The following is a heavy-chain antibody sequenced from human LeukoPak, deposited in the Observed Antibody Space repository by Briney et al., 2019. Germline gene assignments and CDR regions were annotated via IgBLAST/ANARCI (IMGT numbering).Heavy chain of an antibody. CDR1: GGTFSSYA. D-gene: IGHD3-3*01. CDR3: ARGGLRFLEEWGYYFDY. Sequence: GASVKVSCKASGGTFSSYAISWVRQAPGQGLEWMGGIIPIFGTANYAQKFQGRVTITTDESTSTAYMELSSPRSEDTAVYYCARGGLRFLEEWGYYFDYWGQGTLVTVSS. CDR2: IIPIFGTA. V-gene: IGHV1-69*05. J-gene: IGHJ4*02.